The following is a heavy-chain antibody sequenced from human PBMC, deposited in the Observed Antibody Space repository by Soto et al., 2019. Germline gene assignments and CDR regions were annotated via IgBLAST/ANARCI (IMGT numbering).Heavy chain of an antibody. D-gene: IGHD6-13*01. J-gene: IGHJ4*02. V-gene: IGHV3-30*18. CDR3: AKDSGYTSTWPKYFDD. CDR2: IPYDGSKE. CDR1: GFTFSDYG. Sequence: GGSLRLSCAASGFTFSDYGMHWVRQAPGKGLEWVAGIPYDGSKEYYADSVKGRFTLSRDNSKNTLYLRMNGLRAEDTAVYYCAKDSGYTSTWPKYFDDWGQGTLVTVSS.